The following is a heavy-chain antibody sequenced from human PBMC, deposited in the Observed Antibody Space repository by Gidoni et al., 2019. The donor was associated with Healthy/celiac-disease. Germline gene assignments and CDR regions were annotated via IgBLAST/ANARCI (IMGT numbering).Heavy chain of an antibody. CDR1: VFTFSSYG. V-gene: IGHV3-30*18. Sequence: VQLVEYGVGVVPPGRSLRLSCAASVFTFSSYGMHWVRQAPGTGLEWVAVISYDGSNKYYADSVKGRFTISRDNSKNTLYLQMNSLRAEDTAVYYCAKDKAEPGAGSFDYWGQGTLVTVSS. D-gene: IGHD3-10*01. CDR2: ISYDGSNK. CDR3: AKDKAEPGAGSFDY. J-gene: IGHJ4*02.